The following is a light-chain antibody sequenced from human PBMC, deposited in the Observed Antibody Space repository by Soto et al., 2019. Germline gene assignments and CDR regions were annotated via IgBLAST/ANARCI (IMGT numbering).Light chain of an antibody. CDR2: WSS. Sequence: DIVMTQSPDSLAVSLGERATINCKSSQSVLYSSNNKNYLAWYQQKPGQPPKLLIYWSSTRESGVPDRFSSSGSGTDFTLTISSLQAEDVAVYYFQQYYSAPYTFGQGNKVEIK. V-gene: IGKV4-1*01. CDR3: QQYYSAPYT. CDR1: QSVLYSSNNKNY. J-gene: IGKJ2*01.